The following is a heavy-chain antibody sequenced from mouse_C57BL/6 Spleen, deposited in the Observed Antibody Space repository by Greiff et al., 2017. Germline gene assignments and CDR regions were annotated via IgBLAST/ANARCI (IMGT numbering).Heavy chain of an antibody. CDR2: ISYSGST. V-gene: IGHV3-1*01. J-gene: IGHJ1*03. D-gene: IGHD1-1*01. CDR1: GYSITSGYD. CDR3: ASGSSPWYFDV. Sequence: EVQLQESGPGMVKPAQSLSLTCTATGYSITSGYDWHWIRHFPGNKLEWMGYISYSGSTNYNPSLKSRISITHDTSKNHFFLKLNSVTTEDTATYYCASGSSPWYFDVWGTGTTVTVSS.